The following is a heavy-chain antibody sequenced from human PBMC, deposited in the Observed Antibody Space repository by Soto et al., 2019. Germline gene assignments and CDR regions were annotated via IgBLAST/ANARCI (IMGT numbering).Heavy chain of an antibody. V-gene: IGHV3-30*18. CDR2: ISYDGSNT. J-gene: IGHJ4*02. CDR1: GFTFSSYG. CDR3: AKEGGLSGSYYISSSYYFDY. Sequence: QVQLVESGGGVVQXGRSLRLSCXXSGFTFSSYGMHWVRQAPGKGLEWVAIISYDGSNTYYADSVKGRFTISRDNSKNTLYLQMNSLRAEDTSVYYCAKEGGLSGSYYISSSYYFDYWGQGTLVTVSS. D-gene: IGHD1-26*01.